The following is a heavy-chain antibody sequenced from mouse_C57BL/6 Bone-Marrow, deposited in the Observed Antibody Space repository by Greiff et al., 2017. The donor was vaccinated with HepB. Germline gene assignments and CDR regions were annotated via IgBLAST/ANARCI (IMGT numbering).Heavy chain of an antibody. D-gene: IGHD1-1*01. J-gene: IGHJ2*01. Sequence: QVQLQQSGAELVRPGASVKLSCKASGYTFTDYYINWVKQRPGQGLEWIARIYPGSGNTYYNEKFKGKATLTAEKSSSTAYMQLSSLTSADSAVYFCARRITTEEGCDYWGQGTTLTVSS. CDR3: ARRITTEEGCDY. V-gene: IGHV1-76*01. CDR1: GYTFTDYY. CDR2: IYPGSGNT.